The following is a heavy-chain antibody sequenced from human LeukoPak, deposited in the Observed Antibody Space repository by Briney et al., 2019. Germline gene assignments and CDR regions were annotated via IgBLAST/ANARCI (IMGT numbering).Heavy chain of an antibody. J-gene: IGHJ4*02. CDR1: GFTFSSYW. D-gene: IGHD5-12*01. CDR2: IKEDGSEKK. Sequence: GGSLRLCCAASGFTFSSYWMSWVRQAPGKGLEWVANIKEDGSEKKYYEDSVKGRFTISRDNTKKSLYLQMNSLRAEDTAMYYCARGGYRYEYWGQGTLVTVSS. V-gene: IGHV3-7*04. CDR3: ARGGYRYEY.